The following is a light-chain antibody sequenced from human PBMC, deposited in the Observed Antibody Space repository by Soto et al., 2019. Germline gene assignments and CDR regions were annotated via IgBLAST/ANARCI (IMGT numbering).Light chain of an antibody. J-gene: IGKJ1*01. CDR1: QSISDT. V-gene: IGKV3-15*01. CDR3: QQYDNWPWT. CDR2: GAS. Sequence: EIVMRQSPATLSVSTGGRAALSCRASQSISDTLAWYQQKPGQAPRLLIHGASTRAPGFPARFSGSGSGTDFTLTISSLQSEDFAVYYCQQYDNWPWTFGQGTMVDIK.